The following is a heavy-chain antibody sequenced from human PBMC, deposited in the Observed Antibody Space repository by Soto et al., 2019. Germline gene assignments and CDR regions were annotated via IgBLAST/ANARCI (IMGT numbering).Heavy chain of an antibody. CDR3: ARLDDFWSGYPTNYYYYGMGV. Sequence: ASVKVSCKASGYTFTSYAMHWVRQAPGQRLEWMGWINAGNGNTKYSQKFQGRVTITRDTSASTAYMELSSLRSEDTAVYYCARLDDFWSGYPTNYYYYGMGVWGQGTTVTVSS. V-gene: IGHV1-3*01. J-gene: IGHJ6*02. CDR1: GYTFTSYA. D-gene: IGHD3-3*01. CDR2: INAGNGNT.